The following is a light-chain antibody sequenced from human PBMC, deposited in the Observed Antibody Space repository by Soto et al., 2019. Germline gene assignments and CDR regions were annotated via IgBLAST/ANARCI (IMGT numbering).Light chain of an antibody. Sequence: VLTQPPSVSGSPGQRVTISCTGSSSNIGAGYDVHWYQQLPGTAPKLLIYGNINRPSGVPDRFSGSKSGTSASLAITGLQAEDEADYYCQSYDSSLQVFGTGTKVTAL. CDR2: GNI. J-gene: IGLJ1*01. CDR3: QSYDSSLQV. V-gene: IGLV1-40*01. CDR1: SSNIGAGYD.